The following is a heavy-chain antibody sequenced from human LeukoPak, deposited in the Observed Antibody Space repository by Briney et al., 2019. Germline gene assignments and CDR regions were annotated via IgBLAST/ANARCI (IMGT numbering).Heavy chain of an antibody. V-gene: IGHV4-34*01. J-gene: IGHJ4*02. D-gene: IGHD5-24*01. CDR3: ARSSISRDGYNPLFDY. CDR1: GGSFSGYY. Sequence: PSETLSLTCAVYGGSFSGYYWSWIRQPPGKGLEWIGEINRSGSTNYNPSLKSRVTISVDTSKNQFSLKLSSVTAADTAVYYCARSSISRDGYNPLFDYWGQGTLVTVSS. CDR2: INRSGST.